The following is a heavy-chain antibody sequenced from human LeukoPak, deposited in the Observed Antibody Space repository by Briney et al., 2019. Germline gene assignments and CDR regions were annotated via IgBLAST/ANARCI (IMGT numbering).Heavy chain of an antibody. J-gene: IGHJ4*02. CDR1: GFTFSNYA. Sequence: HPGGSLRLSCAASGFTFSNYAMSWVRQAPGKGLEWVSAISGSASSTYHADSVKGRFTISRDNSKNTLYLQMNSLRADDTAVYYCAKDDLVRGVAIFDYWGQGTLVTVSS. D-gene: IGHD3-10*01. CDR2: ISGSASST. V-gene: IGHV3-23*01. CDR3: AKDDLVRGVAIFDY.